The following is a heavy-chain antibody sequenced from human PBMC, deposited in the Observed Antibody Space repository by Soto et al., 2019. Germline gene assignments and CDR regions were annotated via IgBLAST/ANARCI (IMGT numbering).Heavy chain of an antibody. Sequence: PGGSLRLSCAASGFTFSSYWMHWVRQAPGKGLVWVSRINSDGSSTSYADSVKGRFTISRDNAKNTLYLQMNSLRAEDTAVYYCARDGHQQLHYYYMDGWGKGNSVTVS. J-gene: IGHJ6*03. CDR1: GFTFSSYW. CDR2: INSDGSST. D-gene: IGHD6-13*01. V-gene: IGHV3-74*01. CDR3: ARDGHQQLHYYYMDG.